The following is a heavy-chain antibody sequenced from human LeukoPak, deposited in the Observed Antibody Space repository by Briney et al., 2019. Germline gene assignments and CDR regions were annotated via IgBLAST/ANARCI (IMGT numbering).Heavy chain of an antibody. V-gene: IGHV4-59*01. CDR2: IYSSGNT. Sequence: SETLSLTCSFSGDSISTYYWSWIRQSPGKGLEWIGHIYSSGNTDYNSSLKSRVTISVDTSKSRFSLRLSSVTATDTAVYYCARLRWQLVGPYFDYWGQGILVTVSS. CDR1: GDSISTYY. J-gene: IGHJ4*02. D-gene: IGHD1-26*01. CDR3: ARLRWQLVGPYFDY.